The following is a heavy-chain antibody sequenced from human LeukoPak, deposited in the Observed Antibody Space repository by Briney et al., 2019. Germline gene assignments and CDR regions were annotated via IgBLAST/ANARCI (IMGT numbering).Heavy chain of an antibody. D-gene: IGHD5-12*01. V-gene: IGHV4-61*02. CDR2: IYTSGST. CDR1: GGSISSGSYY. J-gene: IGHJ5*02. CDR3: ARDSGYDSSWFDP. Sequence: SQTLSLTCTVSGGSISSGSYYWSWIRQPAGKGLEWVGRIYTSGSTNYNPSLKSRVTISVDTSKNQFSLKLSSVTAADTAVYYCARDSGYDSSWFDPWGQGTLVTVSS.